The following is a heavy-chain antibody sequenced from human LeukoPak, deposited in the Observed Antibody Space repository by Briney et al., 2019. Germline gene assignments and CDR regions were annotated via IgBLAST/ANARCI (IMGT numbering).Heavy chain of an antibody. V-gene: IGHV4-59*01. CDR3: ASRYSGSSDAFDI. CDR2: IYYSGST. D-gene: IGHD1-26*01. CDR1: GGSISSYY. Sequence: PSETLSLTCTVSGGSISSYYWSWIRQPPGKGLEWIGYIYYSGSTNYNPSLKSRVTISVDTSKNQFSLKLSSVTAADTAVYYCASRYSGSSDAFDIWGQGTMVTVSS. J-gene: IGHJ3*02.